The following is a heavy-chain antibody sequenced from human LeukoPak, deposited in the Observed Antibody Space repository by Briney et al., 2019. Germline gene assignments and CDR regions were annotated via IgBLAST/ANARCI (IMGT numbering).Heavy chain of an antibody. CDR2: IIPIFGTA. CDR3: ASAYCGGDCYPRSFDI. Sequence: ASVKVSCKASGGTFSSYAISWVRQAPGQGLEWMGGIIPIFGTANYAQKFQGRVTITADESTSAAYMELSSLRSEDTAVYYCASAYCGGDCYPRSFDIWGQGTMVTVSS. CDR1: GGTFSSYA. V-gene: IGHV1-69*13. J-gene: IGHJ3*02. D-gene: IGHD2-21*02.